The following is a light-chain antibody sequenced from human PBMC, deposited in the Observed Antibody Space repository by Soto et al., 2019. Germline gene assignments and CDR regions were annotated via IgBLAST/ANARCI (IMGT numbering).Light chain of an antibody. CDR2: AVS. J-gene: IGKJ1*01. CDR1: QGIRNY. CDR3: QKYNSAPWT. Sequence: DIQMTQSPSSLSASVGDRVTITCRASQGIRNYLAWYQQKPGKVPKLLIYAVSNLQSGVPSRFSGSGSGTDFTLIINNLQPEDVATYYCQKYNSAPWTFGQGTKVDIK. V-gene: IGKV1-27*01.